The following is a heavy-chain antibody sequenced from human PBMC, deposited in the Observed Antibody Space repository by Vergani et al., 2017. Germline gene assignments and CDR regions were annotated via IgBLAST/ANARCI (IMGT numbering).Heavy chain of an antibody. Sequence: QVQLQESGPGLVKPSETLSLTCTVSGGSVSSGSYYWSWIRQPPGKGLEWIGYIYYSGSTNYNPSLKSRVTISVDTSKNQFSLKLSSVTAADTAVYYCATEWELLPGRFDAWGQGTLVTVSS. J-gene: IGHJ5*02. CDR3: ATEWELLPGRFDA. V-gene: IGHV4-61*01. CDR1: GGSVSSGSYY. CDR2: IYYSGST. D-gene: IGHD1-26*01.